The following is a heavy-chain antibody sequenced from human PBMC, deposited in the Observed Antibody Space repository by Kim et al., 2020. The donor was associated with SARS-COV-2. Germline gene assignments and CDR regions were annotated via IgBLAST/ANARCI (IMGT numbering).Heavy chain of an antibody. D-gene: IGHD3-3*01. CDR1: GFTFSSYS. V-gene: IGHV3-21*01. Sequence: GGSLRLSCAASGFTFSSYSMNWVRQAPGKGLELVSSISSSSSYIYYADSVKGRFTISRDNAKNSLYLQMNSLRAEDTAVYYCARSYYDFWSGYYPEGVYFDYWGQGTLVTVSS. CDR3: ARSYYDFWSGYYPEGVYFDY. CDR2: ISSSSSYI. J-gene: IGHJ4*02.